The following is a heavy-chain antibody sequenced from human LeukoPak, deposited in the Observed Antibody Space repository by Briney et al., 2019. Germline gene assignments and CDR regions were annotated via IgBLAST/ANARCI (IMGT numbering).Heavy chain of an antibody. CDR2: TSAYNGNT. J-gene: IGHJ4*02. V-gene: IGHV1-18*01. CDR1: GYSFTSYG. CDR3: ARDIRTGGWMAVEFSFDY. D-gene: IGHD5-24*01. Sequence: GESLKISCKGSGYSFTSYGISWVRQAPGQGLEWMGWTSAYNGNTNYAQKLQGRVTMTTDTSTSTAYMELRSLRSDDTAVYYCARDIRTGGWMAVEFSFDYWGQGTLVTVSS.